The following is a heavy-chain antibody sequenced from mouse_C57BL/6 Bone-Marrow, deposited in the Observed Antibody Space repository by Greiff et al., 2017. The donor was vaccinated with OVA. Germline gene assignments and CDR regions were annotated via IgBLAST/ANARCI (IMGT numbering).Heavy chain of an antibody. V-gene: IGHV1-53*01. CDR2: INPSNGGT. CDR1: GYTFTSYW. J-gene: IGHJ1*03. D-gene: IGHD1-1*01. Sequence: QVQLQQPGTELVKPGASVKLSCKASGYTFTSYWMHWVKQRPGQGLEWIGNINPSNGGTNYNEKFKSKATLTVYKASSTAYMQLSSLTSEDSAVYYCLLITTVVDWYFDVWGTGTTVTVSS. CDR3: LLITTVVDWYFDV.